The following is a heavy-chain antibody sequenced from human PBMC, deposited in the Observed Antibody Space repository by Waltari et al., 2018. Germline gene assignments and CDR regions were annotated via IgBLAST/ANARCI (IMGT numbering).Heavy chain of an antibody. J-gene: IGHJ4*02. D-gene: IGHD2-15*01. CDR1: GYTFTVYY. CDR2: IDPEEGEA. CDR3: ATENYCSDDICALDY. V-gene: IGHV1-69-2*01. Sequence: EVHLAQSGAEAKKPGATVRLSCKASGYTFTVYYIHWVQQAPGKGLEWMGLIDPEEGEAKYAEAFQGRITITADTSTDTAYMELSNLRSEDTAIYYCATENYCSDDICALDYWGQGTLVTVSP.